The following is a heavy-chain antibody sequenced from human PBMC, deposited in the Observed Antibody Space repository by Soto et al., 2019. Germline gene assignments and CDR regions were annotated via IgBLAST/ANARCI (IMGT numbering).Heavy chain of an antibody. D-gene: IGHD1-26*01. CDR3: ARGRPRSGPPFYYYGLDV. CDR2: VIPMSGSS. V-gene: IGHV1-69*06. J-gene: IGHJ6*02. CDR1: GGTFSTYV. Sequence: QVQLVQSGAEVKKPGPSVKVSCKASGGTFSTYVISWVRQAPGQGLEWMGRVIPMSGSSNYAQKFQGRVTITADKDTSIAYMEVRSLRSEDTAVYYCARGRPRSGPPFYYYGLDVWGQGTTVIVSS.